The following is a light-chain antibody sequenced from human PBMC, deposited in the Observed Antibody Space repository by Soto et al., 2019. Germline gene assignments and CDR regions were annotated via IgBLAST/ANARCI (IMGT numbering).Light chain of an antibody. CDR3: QQYNVYQYT. CDR1: ESIKTW. CDR2: KAS. Sequence: DIQMTQSPSTLSASVGDRVTITCRASESIKTWLAWYQQRPGKAPNLLIYKASSLQSGVSSRFSGSGSGTEFTLIISSLQPDDSATYYCQQYNVYQYTFGQGTKVQI. V-gene: IGKV1-5*03. J-gene: IGKJ2*01.